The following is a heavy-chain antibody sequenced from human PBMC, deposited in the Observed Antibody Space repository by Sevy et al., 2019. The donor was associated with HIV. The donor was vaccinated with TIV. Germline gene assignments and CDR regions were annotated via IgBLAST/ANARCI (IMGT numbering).Heavy chain of an antibody. J-gene: IGHJ5*02. Sequence: GESLKISCKASGYTFTSYDINWVRQATGQGLEWMGWMNPNSGNTGYAQKFQGRVTMTRNTSISTAYMELSSLRSEDTAVYYCARPAAAGTGNWFDPWGQGTLVTVSS. V-gene: IGHV1-8*01. D-gene: IGHD6-13*01. CDR3: ARPAAAGTGNWFDP. CDR1: GYTFTSYD. CDR2: MNPNSGNT.